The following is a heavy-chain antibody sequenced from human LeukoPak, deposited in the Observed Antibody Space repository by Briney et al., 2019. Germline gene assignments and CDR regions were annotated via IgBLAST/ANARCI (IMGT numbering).Heavy chain of an antibody. CDR2: IFYSGST. D-gene: IGHD3-3*01. CDR1: GGSISTSNYY. V-gene: IGHV4-39*07. CDR3: ARGLFTTIFGTKDVLFDP. J-gene: IGHJ5*02. Sequence: SETLSLTCTVSGGSISTSNYYWGWIRQPPGKGLEWIGNIFYSGSTYYSPSLKSRVTISVDTSKNQFSLKLSSVTAADTAVYYCARGLFTTIFGTKDVLFDPWGQGTLVTVSS.